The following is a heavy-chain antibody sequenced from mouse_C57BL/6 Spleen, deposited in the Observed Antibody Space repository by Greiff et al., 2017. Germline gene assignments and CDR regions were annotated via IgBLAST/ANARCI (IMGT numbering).Heavy chain of an antibody. D-gene: IGHD1-1*01. CDR1: GYTFTDYE. V-gene: IGHV1-15*01. J-gene: IGHJ1*03. CDR2: IDPDTGDT. CDR3: TGSRRYFDF. Sequence: VQLQESGAELVRPGASVTLSCKASGYTFTDYEMHWVKQTPVHGLEWIGAIDPDTGDTAYNQKFKGKAILTADKSSSTAYMELRSLTSEDSAVYYCTGSRRYFDFWCTGTTVTVSS.